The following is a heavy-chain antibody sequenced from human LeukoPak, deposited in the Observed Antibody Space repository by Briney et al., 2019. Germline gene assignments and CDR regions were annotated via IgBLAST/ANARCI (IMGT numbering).Heavy chain of an antibody. V-gene: IGHV1-46*01. J-gene: IGHJ4*02. D-gene: IGHD3-10*01. CDR3: AIAMDRDYYFDY. Sequence: GASVKLSCKASGYTFTSYYIHWGRQPPRQGLEWRGIINPNGGRTNYAQKFQGRVTMTRDTSTSTLYMGLGSLRSGDTAVYHCAIAMDRDYYFDYWGQGTPVTVSS. CDR2: INPNGGRT. CDR1: GYTFTSYY.